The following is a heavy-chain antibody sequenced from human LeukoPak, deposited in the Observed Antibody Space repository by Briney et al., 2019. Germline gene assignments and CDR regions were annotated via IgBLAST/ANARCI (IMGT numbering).Heavy chain of an antibody. V-gene: IGHV4-59*01. CDR1: GGSISSYY. Sequence: SETLSLTCTVSGGSISSYYWSWIRQPPVKGLEWIGYIYYSGSTNYSPSLKSRVTVSLDTSRNKVSLRVSSVTAADTAVYYCARHMFGHLFDSWGQGILVVVSS. D-gene: IGHD3-3*02. CDR2: IYYSGST. CDR3: ARHMFGHLFDS. J-gene: IGHJ4*02.